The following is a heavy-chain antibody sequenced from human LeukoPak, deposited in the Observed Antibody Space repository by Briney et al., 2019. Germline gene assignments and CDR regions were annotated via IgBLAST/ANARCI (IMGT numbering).Heavy chain of an antibody. CDR1: GGSISSSSYY. V-gene: IGHV4-39*01. J-gene: IGHJ4*02. Sequence: PSETLSLTCTVSGGSISSSSYYWGWIRQPPGKGLEWIGSMYYSGSTYYNPSLKSRVTISVDTSKNQFSLKLSSVTAADTAVYYCATVGGITIFGIDYWGQGTLVTVSS. CDR2: MYYSGST. CDR3: ATVGGITIFGIDY. D-gene: IGHD3-3*01.